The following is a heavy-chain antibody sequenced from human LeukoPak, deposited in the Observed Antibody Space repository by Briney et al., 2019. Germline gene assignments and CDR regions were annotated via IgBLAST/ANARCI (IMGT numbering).Heavy chain of an antibody. CDR3: ARTYCGGDCYYSAFDI. CDR2: IWYDGSNK. J-gene: IGHJ3*02. D-gene: IGHD2-21*02. Sequence: GRSLRLSCAASGFTFSSYGMHWVRQAPGKGLEWVAVIWYDGSNKYYADSVKGRFTISRDNSKNTLYLQMNSLRAEDTAVYYCARTYCGGDCYYSAFDIWGQGTTVTVSS. V-gene: IGHV3-33*01. CDR1: GFTFSSYG.